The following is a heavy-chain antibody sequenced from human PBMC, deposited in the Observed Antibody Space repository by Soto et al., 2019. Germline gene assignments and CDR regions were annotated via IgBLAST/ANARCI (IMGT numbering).Heavy chain of an antibody. D-gene: IGHD5-18*01. V-gene: IGHV3-23*01. J-gene: IGHJ4*02. CDR1: GFTFSSYA. CDR3: AKGLSRVDTAML. Sequence: VGSLRLSCAASGFTFSSYAMSWVRQAPGKGLEWVSAISGSGGSTYYADSVKGRFTISRDNSKNTLYLQMNSLRAEDTAVYYCAKGLSRVDTAMLWGQGTLVTVSS. CDR2: ISGSGGST.